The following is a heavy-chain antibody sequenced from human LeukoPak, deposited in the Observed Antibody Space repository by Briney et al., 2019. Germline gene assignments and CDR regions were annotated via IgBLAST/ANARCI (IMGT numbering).Heavy chain of an antibody. CDR2: IYPGDSET. CDR1: GYSFTSYW. J-gene: IGHJ5*02. Sequence: GESLKISCKGSGYSFTSYWIGWVRQMPGKGLEWMGLIYPGDSETRYSPSFQGQVTISVDRSISTAYLQWNSLKASDTAMYYCARRGDNWFDPWGQGTLVTVSS. V-gene: IGHV5-51*01. CDR3: ARRGDNWFDP.